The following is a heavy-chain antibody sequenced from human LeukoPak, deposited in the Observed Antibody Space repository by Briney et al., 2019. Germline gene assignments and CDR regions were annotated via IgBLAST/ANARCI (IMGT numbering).Heavy chain of an antibody. J-gene: IGHJ6*03. CDR3: ARINLKYSSGWYMYYYYYMDV. CDR1: GGSISSSSYY. D-gene: IGHD6-19*01. Sequence: SQTLSLTCTVSGGSISSSSYYWGWIRQPPGKGLEWIGSIYYSGSTYYNPSLKSRVTISVDTSKSQLSLKLSSVTAADTAVYYCARINLKYSSGWYMYYYYYMDVWGKGTTVTVSS. V-gene: IGHV4-39*01. CDR2: IYYSGST.